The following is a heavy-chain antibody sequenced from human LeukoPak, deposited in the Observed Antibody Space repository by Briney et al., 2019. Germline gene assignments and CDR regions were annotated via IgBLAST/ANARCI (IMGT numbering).Heavy chain of an antibody. J-gene: IGHJ4*02. V-gene: IGHV1-18*01. CDR1: GNTFTRYG. CDR2: ISAYNGNT. Sequence: ASVKVSCKASGNTFTRYGIGWVRQAPGQGLEWMGWISAYNGNTNYAQKLQGRVTMTTDTSTSTAYMELRSLRPDDTAVYYCARDPVGLDYWGQGTLVTVSS. CDR3: ARDPVGLDY.